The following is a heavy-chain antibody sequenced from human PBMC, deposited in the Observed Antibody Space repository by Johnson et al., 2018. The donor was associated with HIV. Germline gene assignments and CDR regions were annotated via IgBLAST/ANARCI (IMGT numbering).Heavy chain of an antibody. Sequence: QVQLVESGGGVVQPGRSLRLSCAASGFTFSSYAMHWVRQAPGKGLEWVSIIYSGGSTYYADSVKGRFTISRDNSKDTLYLEMNSLRAEDTAMYYCAMGGWLLAHAFDIWGQGTMVTISS. D-gene: IGHD3-22*01. V-gene: IGHV3-NL1*01. CDR1: GFTFSSYA. CDR2: IYSGGST. CDR3: AMGGWLLAHAFDI. J-gene: IGHJ3*02.